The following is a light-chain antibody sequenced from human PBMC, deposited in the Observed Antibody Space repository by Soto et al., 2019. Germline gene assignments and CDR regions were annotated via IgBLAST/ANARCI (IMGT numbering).Light chain of an antibody. V-gene: IGKV1-39*01. CDR3: QQSYSTLWT. Sequence: DIQMTQSLSSLSASVGDRVTITCRASQSINSYINWYQQKPGKAPKLLIYAASSLQRGVPSRFSGSGSGANFTLTISSLQTEDFATYYCQQSYSTLWTFGQGTNV. CDR2: AAS. J-gene: IGKJ1*01. CDR1: QSINSY.